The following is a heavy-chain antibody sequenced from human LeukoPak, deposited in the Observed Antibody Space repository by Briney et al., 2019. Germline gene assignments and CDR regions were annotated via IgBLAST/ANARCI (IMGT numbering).Heavy chain of an antibody. Sequence: ASVTVSRKSSVYTFTIYGISWVRQAPGQGVGWMGWISAYNGNTNYAQKLQGRVTITTDTSTSTAYMELRSPRSDDTAVYYCARGWAAPRFDFWGQGTLVTVSS. J-gene: IGHJ4*02. CDR2: ISAYNGNT. CDR1: VYTFTIYG. D-gene: IGHD6-6*01. V-gene: IGHV1-18*01. CDR3: ARGWAAPRFDF.